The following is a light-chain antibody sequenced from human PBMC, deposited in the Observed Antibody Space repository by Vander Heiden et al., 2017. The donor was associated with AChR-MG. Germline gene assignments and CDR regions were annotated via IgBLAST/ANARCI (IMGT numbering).Light chain of an antibody. V-gene: IGLV2-23*02. CDR2: EVT. CDR1: SSDVGSYNL. J-gene: IGLJ2*01. CDR3: CSYAGSSTFEV. Sequence: QSALTQPASVSGSPGPSTTISCTGTSSDVGSYNLVAWYQQHPDKAPKLMIYEVTKRPSGVSSRFSGSKSGNTASLTISGLQAEDEADYYCCSYAGSSTFEVFGGGTKLTVL.